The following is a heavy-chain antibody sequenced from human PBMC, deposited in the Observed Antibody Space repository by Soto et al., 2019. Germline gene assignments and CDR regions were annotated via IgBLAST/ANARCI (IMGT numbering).Heavy chain of an antibody. CDR3: AIHVHPRYYDSSGYYSTFLDY. J-gene: IGHJ4*02. CDR2: IIPIFGTA. V-gene: IGHV1-69*13. CDR1: GGTFSSYA. Sequence: SVKVSCKASGGTFSSYAISWVRQAPGQGLEWMGGIIPIFGTANYAQKFQGRVTITADESTSTAYMELSSLRSEDTAVYYCAIHVHPRYYDSSGYYSTFLDYWGQGTPVTVSS. D-gene: IGHD3-22*01.